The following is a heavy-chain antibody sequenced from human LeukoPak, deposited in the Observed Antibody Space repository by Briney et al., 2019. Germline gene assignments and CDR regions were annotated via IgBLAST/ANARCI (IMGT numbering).Heavy chain of an antibody. V-gene: IGHV3-48*01. Sequence: GGSLRLSCAASGFTFNNYGMHWVRQAPGKGLEWVSYISSSSSTIYYADSVKGRFTISRDNAKNSLYLQMNSLRAEDTAVYYCARVYYYDSSGPHLDYWGQGTLVTVSS. CDR3: ARVYYYDSSGPHLDY. CDR1: GFTFNNYG. CDR2: ISSSSSTI. D-gene: IGHD3-22*01. J-gene: IGHJ4*02.